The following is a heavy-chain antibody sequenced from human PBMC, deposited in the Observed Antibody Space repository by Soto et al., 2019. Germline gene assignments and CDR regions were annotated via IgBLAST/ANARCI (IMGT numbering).Heavy chain of an antibody. J-gene: IGHJ4*02. CDR3: ARGQGVLRYFDWAPTD. Sequence: SETLSLTCTVSGGSISSYYWSWIRQPPGKGLEWIGYIYYSGSTNYNPSLKSRVTISVDTSKNQFSLKLSSVTAADTAVHYCARGQGVLRYFDWAPTDWGQGTLVTVSS. V-gene: IGHV4-59*01. D-gene: IGHD3-9*01. CDR1: GGSISSYY. CDR2: IYYSGST.